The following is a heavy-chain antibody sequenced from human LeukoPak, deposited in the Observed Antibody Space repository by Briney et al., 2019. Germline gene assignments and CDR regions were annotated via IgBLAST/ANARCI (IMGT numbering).Heavy chain of an antibody. V-gene: IGHV1-69*05. Sequence: GASVKVSCKASGGTFSSYAISWVRQAPGQGLEWMGGIIPIFGTANYAQKFQGRVTITTDESTSTAYMELSSLRSEDTAVYYCARGNSYGYVGYFDYWGQGTLVTVSS. CDR2: IIPIFGTA. CDR3: ARGNSYGYVGYFDY. J-gene: IGHJ4*02. CDR1: GGTFSSYA. D-gene: IGHD5-18*01.